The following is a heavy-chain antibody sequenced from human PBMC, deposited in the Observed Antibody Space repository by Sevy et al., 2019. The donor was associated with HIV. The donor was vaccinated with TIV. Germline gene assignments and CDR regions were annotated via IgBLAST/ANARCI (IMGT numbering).Heavy chain of an antibody. J-gene: IGHJ5*02. D-gene: IGHD3-16*01. CDR1: GFIFNTYA. CDR3: AKEALWGFDP. CDR2: ISPSGGST. Sequence: GGSLRLSCSASGFIFNTYAMTWVRQAPGKGLDWVSTISPSGGSTYYADSVRGRFSISRDNSKNTVYLEMNSLRAEDTAVYYCAKEALWGFDPWVQGTLVTVSS. V-gene: IGHV3-23*01.